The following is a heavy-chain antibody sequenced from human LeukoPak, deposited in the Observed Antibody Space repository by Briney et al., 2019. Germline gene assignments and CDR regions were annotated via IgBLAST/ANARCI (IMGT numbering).Heavy chain of an antibody. Sequence: GGSLRLSCAASGFTFSSYWMSWVRQAPGKGLEWVANIKQDGSEKYYVDSVKGRFTISRDNAKNSLYLQMNSLRAEDTAVYYCARISGVAATRYNWFDPWGQGTLVTVSS. D-gene: IGHD1-26*01. CDR2: IKQDGSEK. CDR1: GFTFSSYW. J-gene: IGHJ5*02. V-gene: IGHV3-7*01. CDR3: ARISGVAATRYNWFDP.